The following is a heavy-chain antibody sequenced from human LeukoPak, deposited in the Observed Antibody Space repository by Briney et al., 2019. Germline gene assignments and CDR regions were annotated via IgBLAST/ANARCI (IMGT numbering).Heavy chain of an antibody. Sequence: GGSLRLSCAASGFTFSTYDMSWVRQAPGKGLEWVSASSGSGGSTYYADSVKGRFTISRENSKNTLYLQMNSLRAEDTAVYYCARVSWFHVSSGSDYWGQGTLVTVSS. V-gene: IGHV3-23*01. J-gene: IGHJ4*02. CDR3: ARVSWFHVSSGSDY. CDR1: GFTFSTYD. D-gene: IGHD6-19*01. CDR2: SSGSGGST.